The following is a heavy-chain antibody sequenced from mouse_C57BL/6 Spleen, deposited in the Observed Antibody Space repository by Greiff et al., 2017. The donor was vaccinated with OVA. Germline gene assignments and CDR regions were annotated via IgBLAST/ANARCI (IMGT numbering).Heavy chain of an antibody. Sequence: QVQLQQSGAELVRPGASVTLSCKASGYTFTDYEMHWVKQTPVHGLEWIGAIDPETGGTAYNQKFKGKAILTADKSSSTAYMELRSLTSEDSAVYYCTRSYDHYYAMDYWGQGTSVTVSS. CDR3: TRSYDHYYAMDY. CDR1: GYTFTDYE. CDR2: IDPETGGT. J-gene: IGHJ4*01. D-gene: IGHD2-3*01. V-gene: IGHV1-15*01.